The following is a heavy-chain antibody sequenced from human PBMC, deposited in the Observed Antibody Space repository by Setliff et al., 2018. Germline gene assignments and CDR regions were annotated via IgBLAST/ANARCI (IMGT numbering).Heavy chain of an antibody. J-gene: IGHJ4*02. CDR3: ARHRPNLPFDA. CDR2: VYYSGNT. D-gene: IGHD7-27*01. Sequence: SETLSLTCSVSGGSISNSDYYWDWIRQPPGKGLEWIGRVYYSGNTYYIPSLLSRVTISVDTSKNQFSLKLSSVTAADTSVYFCARHRPNLPFDAWGQGALVTVS. V-gene: IGHV4-39*01. CDR1: GGSISNSDYY.